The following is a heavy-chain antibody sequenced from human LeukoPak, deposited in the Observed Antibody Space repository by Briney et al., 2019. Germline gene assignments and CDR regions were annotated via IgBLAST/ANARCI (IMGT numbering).Heavy chain of an antibody. Sequence: PGGSLRLSCAASGFSFSSYGMHWVRQAPGKGLEWVANIKQDGSEKYYVDSVKGRFTISRDNAKNSLYLQMNSLRAEDTAVYYCARFSPLVGAIDYWGQGTLVTVSS. CDR3: ARFSPLVGAIDY. CDR1: GFSFSSYG. V-gene: IGHV3-7*01. CDR2: IKQDGSEK. D-gene: IGHD1-26*01. J-gene: IGHJ4*02.